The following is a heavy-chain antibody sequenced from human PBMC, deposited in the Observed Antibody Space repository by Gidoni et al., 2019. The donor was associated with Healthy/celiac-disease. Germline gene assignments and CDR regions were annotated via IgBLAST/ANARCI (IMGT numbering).Heavy chain of an antibody. V-gene: IGHV3-30-3*01. Sequence: QVQLVESGGGVVQPGRSLRLSCAAAGFTFSSYAMHWVRQAPGKGLEGVAVISYDGSNKYYADSVKGRFTISRDNSKNTLYLQMNSLRAEDTAVYYCARQPVEGPFVFGVVITYYYYGMDVWGQGTTVTVSS. CDR2: ISYDGSNK. CDR3: ARQPVEGPFVFGVVITYYYYGMDV. CDR1: GFTFSSYA. J-gene: IGHJ6*02. D-gene: IGHD3-3*01.